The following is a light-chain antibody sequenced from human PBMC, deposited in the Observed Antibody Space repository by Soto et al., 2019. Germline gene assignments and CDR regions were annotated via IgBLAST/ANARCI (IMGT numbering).Light chain of an antibody. Sequence: QSVLTQPPSVSGAPGQRVTISCTGSSSNIGAGYDVHWYQQRPGTAPKPLIFGNNNRPSGVPDRFSGSKSGTSASLAITGLQAEDEGDYYCQSYDSTRSARYVFGSGTQLTVL. CDR2: GNN. CDR1: SSNIGAGYD. J-gene: IGLJ7*01. CDR3: QSYDSTRSARYV. V-gene: IGLV1-40*01.